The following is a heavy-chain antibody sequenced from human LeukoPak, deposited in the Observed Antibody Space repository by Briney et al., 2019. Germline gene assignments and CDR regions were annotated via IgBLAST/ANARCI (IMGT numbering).Heavy chain of an antibody. CDR1: GFTFSSYG. CDR2: IWYDGSNK. Sequence: PGRSLRLSCAASGFTFSSYGMRWVRQAPGKELEWVAVIWYDGSNKYYADSVKGRFTISRDNSKNTLYLQMNSLRAEDTAVYYCARDPANYYGSGSYYNPEKNFDYWGQGTLVTVSS. V-gene: IGHV3-33*01. J-gene: IGHJ4*02. CDR3: ARDPANYYGSGSYYNPEKNFDY. D-gene: IGHD3-10*01.